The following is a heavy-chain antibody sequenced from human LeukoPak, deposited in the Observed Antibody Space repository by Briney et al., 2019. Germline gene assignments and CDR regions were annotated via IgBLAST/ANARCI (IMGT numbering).Heavy chain of an antibody. D-gene: IGHD2-2*02. CDR3: ARESPYCSSTSCYKGFDP. CDR2: ISSSSSYI. Sequence: GGSLRLSCAASGFTFSSYSMNWVRQAPGKGLEWVSSISSSSSYIYYADSVKGRFTISRDNSKNTLYLQMNSLRAEDTAVYYCARESPYCSSTSCYKGFDPWGQGTLVTVSS. CDR1: GFTFSSYS. V-gene: IGHV3-21*01. J-gene: IGHJ5*02.